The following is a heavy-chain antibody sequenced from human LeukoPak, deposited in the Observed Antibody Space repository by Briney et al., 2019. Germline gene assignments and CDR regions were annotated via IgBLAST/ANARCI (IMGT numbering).Heavy chain of an antibody. CDR1: GGSISSNNW. D-gene: IGHD3-10*01. CDR2: ISHSGNS. V-gene: IGHV4-4*02. CDR3: ARVISRSDS. Sequence: PSETLSLTCAVSGGSISSNNWWSWVRQPPGKGLEWIGEISHSGNSNYNPSLKSRVTISVDKSNNESSLKLSSVTAADTAVYYCARVISRSDSWGQGTLVTVSS. J-gene: IGHJ4*02.